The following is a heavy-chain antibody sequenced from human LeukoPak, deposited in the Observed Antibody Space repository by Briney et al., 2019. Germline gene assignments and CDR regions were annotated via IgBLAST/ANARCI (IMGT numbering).Heavy chain of an antibody. D-gene: IGHD3-10*01. V-gene: IGHV3-74*01. CDR3: ARQIIGVGHTLDI. CDR2: IYSDGTGT. Sequence: PVGSLRLSCAASGFTFSSYWMHWVRQAPGKGLVWVSLIYSDGTGTNYADSVKGRFTISRDNAKNTLYLQMNSLRAEDTAVYYCARQIIGVGHTLDIWGQGTMVTVSS. CDR1: GFTFSSYW. J-gene: IGHJ3*02.